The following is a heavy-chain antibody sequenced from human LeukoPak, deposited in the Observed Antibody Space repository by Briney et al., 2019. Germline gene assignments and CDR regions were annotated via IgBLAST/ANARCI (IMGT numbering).Heavy chain of an antibody. CDR1: GFTFSSYA. CDR3: ARDEKIVGASGQDY. Sequence: GGSLRLSCAASGFTFSSYAMSWVRQAPGKGLEWVAHIRQDGNWRHHVDSVKGRFTISRDNAKNTLFLQMNSLRAEDTAVYYCARDEKIVGASGQDYWGQGTLVTVSS. J-gene: IGHJ4*02. D-gene: IGHD1-26*01. V-gene: IGHV3-7*01. CDR2: IRQDGNWR.